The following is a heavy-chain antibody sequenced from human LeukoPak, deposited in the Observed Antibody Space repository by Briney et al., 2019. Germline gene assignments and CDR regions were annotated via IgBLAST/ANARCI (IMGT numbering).Heavy chain of an antibody. CDR3: ARVGRYAFDI. J-gene: IGHJ3*02. CDR1: GYSISSGHY. V-gene: IGHV4-38-2*02. D-gene: IGHD1-1*01. CDR2: IYHRGST. Sequence: PSETLSLTCTVSGYSISSGHYWGWIRQPAGKGLEWIGTIYHRGSTYYNPSLKSRVTISVDTSKNQFSLNLSSVAAADTAVYYCARVGRYAFDIWGQGTMVSVSS.